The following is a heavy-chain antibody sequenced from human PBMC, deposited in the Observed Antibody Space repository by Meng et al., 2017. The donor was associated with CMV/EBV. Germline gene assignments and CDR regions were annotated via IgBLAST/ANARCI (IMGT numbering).Heavy chain of an antibody. D-gene: IGHD3-10*01. Sequence: QVQLKRGGGGLLKPSETLSLTCAVYGGSFSGYYWSWIRQPPGKGLEWIGEINHSGSTNYNPSLKSRVTISVDTSKNQFSLKLSSVTAADTAVYYCARESMVRGEDWGQGTLVTGSS. V-gene: IGHV4-34*01. CDR3: ARESMVRGED. CDR1: GGSFSGYY. J-gene: IGHJ4*02. CDR2: INHSGST.